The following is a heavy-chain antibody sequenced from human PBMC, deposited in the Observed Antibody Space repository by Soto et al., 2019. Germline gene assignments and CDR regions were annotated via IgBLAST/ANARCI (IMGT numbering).Heavy chain of an antibody. V-gene: IGHV1-18*01. CDR2: ISAYNGNT. Sequence: QVQLVQSGAEVKKPGASVKVSCKASGYTFTSYGISWVRQAPGQGLEWMGWISAYNGNTKYAQKLQGRVTMTTDTSTSTAYMELRSVRSDDTAVYYCASSLLVGYGLEGESDWGQGTLVTVSS. J-gene: IGHJ4*02. CDR1: GYTFTSYG. CDR3: ASSLLVGYGLEGESD. D-gene: IGHD5-18*01.